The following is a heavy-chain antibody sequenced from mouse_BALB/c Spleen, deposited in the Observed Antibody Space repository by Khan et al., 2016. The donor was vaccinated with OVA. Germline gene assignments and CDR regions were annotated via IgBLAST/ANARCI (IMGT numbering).Heavy chain of an antibody. CDR2: IWGDGST. D-gene: IGHD2-14*01. V-gene: IGHV2-3*01. CDR1: GFSLKNYG. J-gene: IGHJ2*01. Sequence: QIQLVQSGPGLAAPSQSLSITCTVSGFSLKNYGVSWVRQPPGKGLEWLGVIWGDGSTNYHSALISRLSISNDNSKSQVFLKLNRLQIDDTATYYCVKLYYYRYLYFDYWGQGTTLTVSS. CDR3: VKLYYYRYLYFDY.